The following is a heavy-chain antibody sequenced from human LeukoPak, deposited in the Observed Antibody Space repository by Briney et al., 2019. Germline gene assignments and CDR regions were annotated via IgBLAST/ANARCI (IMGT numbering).Heavy chain of an antibody. J-gene: IGHJ6*03. Sequence: GSWVKVSCKASGGTFSSYAISWVRQAPGEGLEWMGRIIPIFGTANYAQKFQGRVTITTDESTSTAYMELSSLRSEDTAVYYCATPYSSSSVAPMDVWGKGTTVTVSS. CDR1: GGTFSSYA. CDR3: ATPYSSSSVAPMDV. D-gene: IGHD6-6*01. CDR2: IIPIFGTA. V-gene: IGHV1-69*05.